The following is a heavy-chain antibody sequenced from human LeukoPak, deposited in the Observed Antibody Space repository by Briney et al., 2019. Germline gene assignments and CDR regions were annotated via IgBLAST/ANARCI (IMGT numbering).Heavy chain of an antibody. CDR2: ISSNSSYI. J-gene: IGHJ3*02. CDR3: ARTSADYANDAFDI. V-gene: IGHV3-21*01. Sequence: GGSLRLSCAASGFTFSSYSMNWVRQAPGKGLEWVSSISSNSSYIYYADSVKGRFTISRDNAKNSLYLQMNSLRAEDTAVYYCARTSADYANDAFDIWGQGTMVTVSS. D-gene: IGHD4-17*01. CDR1: GFTFSSYS.